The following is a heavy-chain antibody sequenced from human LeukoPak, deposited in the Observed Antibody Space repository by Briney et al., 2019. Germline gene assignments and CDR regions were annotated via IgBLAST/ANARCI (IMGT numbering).Heavy chain of an antibody. CDR3: TTDPVLRYFDWLS. J-gene: IGHJ4*02. Sequence: GRSLRLSCAASGFTFSSYAMHWVRQAPGKGLEWVAVISYDGSNKYYADSVKGRFTISRDDSKNTLYLQMNSLKTEDTAVYYCTTDPVLRYFDWLSWGQGTLVTVSS. D-gene: IGHD3-9*01. CDR1: GFTFSSYA. CDR2: ISYDGSNK. V-gene: IGHV3-30-3*01.